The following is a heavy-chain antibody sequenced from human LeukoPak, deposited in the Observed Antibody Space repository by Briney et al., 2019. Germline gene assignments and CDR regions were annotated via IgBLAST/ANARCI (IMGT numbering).Heavy chain of an antibody. CDR3: ARSYSDAFDI. Sequence: GGSLRLSCAGSGFIFSNYGMHWVRQAPGKGLEWVAVISYDGSNKYYADSVKGRFTISRDNSKNTLYLQMNSLRAEDTAVYYCARSYSDAFDIWGQGTMVTVSS. CDR1: GFIFSNYG. J-gene: IGHJ3*02. CDR2: ISYDGSNK. D-gene: IGHD1-26*01. V-gene: IGHV3-30*03.